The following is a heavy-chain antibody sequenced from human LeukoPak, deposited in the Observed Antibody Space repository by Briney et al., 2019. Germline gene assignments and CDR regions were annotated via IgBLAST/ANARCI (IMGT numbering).Heavy chain of an antibody. D-gene: IGHD2-21*02. Sequence: SETLSLTCTVSGYSISSGYYWGWIRQPPGKGLEWIGSIYHSGSTYYNPSLKSRVTISVDTSKNQFSLKLSSVTAADTAVYYCAKGGGDPYWYFDLWGRGTLVTVSS. CDR1: GYSISSGYY. J-gene: IGHJ2*01. CDR3: AKGGGDPYWYFDL. CDR2: IYHSGST. V-gene: IGHV4-38-2*02.